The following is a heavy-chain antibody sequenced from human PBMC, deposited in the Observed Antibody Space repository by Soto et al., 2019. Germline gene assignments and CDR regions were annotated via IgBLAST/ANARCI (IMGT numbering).Heavy chain of an antibody. CDR3: ARAGLGYCTSTSCHPGFDI. D-gene: IGHD2-2*01. V-gene: IGHV3-74*01. CDR2: INGDGRTT. J-gene: IGHJ3*02. CDR1: GFTFSNYW. Sequence: QPGGSLRLSCAASGFTFSNYWMQWVRQAPGKGLEWVSRINGDGRTTIYADSVKGRFTISRDNAKNTLYLQMNSLRAEDTAVYYCARAGLGYCTSTSCHPGFDIWGQGTMVTVSS.